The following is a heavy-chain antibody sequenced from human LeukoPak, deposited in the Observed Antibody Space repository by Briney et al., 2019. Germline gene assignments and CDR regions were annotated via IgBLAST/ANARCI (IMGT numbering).Heavy chain of an antibody. J-gene: IGHJ6*02. V-gene: IGHV3-48*04. CDR2: ISSSGSTI. Sequence: GGSLRLSCAASGFTFSTYWMTWVRQAPGKGLEWVSYISSSGSTIYYADSVKGRFTISRDNAKNSLYLQMNSLRAEDTAVYYCARVLLWFGELSGMDVWGQGTTVTVSS. D-gene: IGHD3-10*01. CDR3: ARVLLWFGELSGMDV. CDR1: GFTFSTYW.